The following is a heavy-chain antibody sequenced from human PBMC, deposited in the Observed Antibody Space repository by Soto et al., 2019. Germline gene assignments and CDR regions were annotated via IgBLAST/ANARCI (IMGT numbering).Heavy chain of an antibody. D-gene: IGHD5-12*01. CDR3: ARDEGIEVATQEAFDY. Sequence: EVQLVDSGGGLVQPGGSLRLSCVASGFTFSSYSMNWVRQAPGKGPEWISYISSSSATIYYADSVKGRFAISRDNAENSLFLQMNSLREEDTAVYYCARDEGIEVATQEAFDYWGPGTLVTVSS. CDR1: GFTFSSYS. V-gene: IGHV3-48*02. CDR2: ISSSSATI. J-gene: IGHJ4*02.